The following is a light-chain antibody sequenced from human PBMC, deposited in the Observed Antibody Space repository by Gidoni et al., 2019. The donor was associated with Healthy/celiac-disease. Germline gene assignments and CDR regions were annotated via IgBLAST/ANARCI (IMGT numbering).Light chain of an antibody. CDR2: DDS. CDR1: NIGSER. Sequence: YVLTQPPSVSVAPGKTARITCGGNNIGSERVHWYQQKPGQAPVLVVYDDSDRPSGIPERFSGSNSGNTATLTISRVEAGDEADYYCQVWDSSSDCGVFGGGTKLTVL. CDR3: QVWDSSSDCGV. J-gene: IGLJ3*02. V-gene: IGLV3-21*03.